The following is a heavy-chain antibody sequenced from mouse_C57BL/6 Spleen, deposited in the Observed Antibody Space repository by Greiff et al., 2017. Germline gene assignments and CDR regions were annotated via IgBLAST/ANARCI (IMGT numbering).Heavy chain of an antibody. D-gene: IGHD5-1*01. Sequence: DVHLVESGGGLVQPGGSLKLSCAASGFTFSDYYMYWVRQTPEKRLEWVAYISNGGGSTYYPDTVKGRFTISRDNAKNTLYLQMSRLKSEDTAMYYCARQGSTGYFDVWGTGTTVTVSS. CDR1: GFTFSDYY. J-gene: IGHJ1*03. CDR3: ARQGSTGYFDV. CDR2: ISNGGGST. V-gene: IGHV5-12*01.